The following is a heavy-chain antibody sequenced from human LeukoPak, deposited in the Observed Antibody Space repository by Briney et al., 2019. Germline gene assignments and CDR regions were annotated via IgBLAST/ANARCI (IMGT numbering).Heavy chain of an antibody. Sequence: PSETLSLTCTVSGGSISSSSYYSGWIREPPGKGLEWIGSIYYSGSTYYNPSLKSRVTISVDTSKNQFSLKLSSVTAADTAVYYCARQYSYALDYWGQGTLVTVSS. CDR1: GGSISSSSYY. J-gene: IGHJ4*02. V-gene: IGHV4-39*01. CDR3: ARQYSYALDY. D-gene: IGHD5-18*01. CDR2: IYYSGST.